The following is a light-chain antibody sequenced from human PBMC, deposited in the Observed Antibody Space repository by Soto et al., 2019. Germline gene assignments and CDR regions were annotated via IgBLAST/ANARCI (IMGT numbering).Light chain of an antibody. V-gene: IGLV2-8*01. Sequence: QSVLTQPPSASGSFGQSVTISCTGTSSDVGGYNYVSWYQQHPGKAPKLMIYEVSERPSGVPDRFSGSKSGNTASLTVSGLQADEEADYYCSSYSGTNYHYVFGTGTKVTVL. CDR1: SSDVGGYNY. CDR2: EVS. CDR3: SSYSGTNYHYV. J-gene: IGLJ1*01.